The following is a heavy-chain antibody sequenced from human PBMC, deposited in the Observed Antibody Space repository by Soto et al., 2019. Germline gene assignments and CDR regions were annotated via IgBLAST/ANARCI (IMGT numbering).Heavy chain of an antibody. J-gene: IGHJ5*02. V-gene: IGHV3-48*02. D-gene: IGHD3-3*01. Sequence: EVQVVESGGGLVQPGGSLRLSCAASGFTFSSNSMNRVRQAPGKGLEWISYISSSSSTIYADSVKGRFTISRDNAKNSLYLQMNSLRDEARAVYYCARVIWSGHLTSDLWGQGTLVTVSS. CDR2: ISSSSSTI. CDR1: GFTFSSNS. CDR3: ARVIWSGHLTSDL.